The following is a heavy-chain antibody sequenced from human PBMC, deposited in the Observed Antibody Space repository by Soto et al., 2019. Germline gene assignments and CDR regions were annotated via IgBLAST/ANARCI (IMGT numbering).Heavy chain of an antibody. J-gene: IGHJ5*02. Sequence: SETLSLTCIVSGGSISSTGYYWGWIRQPPGKGLEWIGSIFYSGSTYYNPSLKSRVTISVDTSKNQFSLKLSSVTAADTAVYYCGRLAFWSGVDPWGQGILVTVSS. CDR3: GRLAFWSGVDP. D-gene: IGHD3-3*01. CDR1: GGSISSTGYY. CDR2: IFYSGST. V-gene: IGHV4-39*01.